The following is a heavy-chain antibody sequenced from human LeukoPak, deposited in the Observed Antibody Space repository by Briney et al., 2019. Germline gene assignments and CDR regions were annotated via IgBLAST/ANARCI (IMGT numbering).Heavy chain of an antibody. Sequence: PGGSLRLSCAASGFTFSTYAMSWVRQAPGKGPEWVSTISVSGGSTYYADSVKGRCTISRDNSKNTLYLQMNSLRAEDTAVYYCARGPHASGYVNPVLSSWYFDLWGRGTLVTVSS. CDR1: GFTFSTYA. J-gene: IGHJ2*01. D-gene: IGHD3-10*01. CDR2: ISVSGGST. V-gene: IGHV3-23*01. CDR3: ARGPHASGYVNPVLSSWYFDL.